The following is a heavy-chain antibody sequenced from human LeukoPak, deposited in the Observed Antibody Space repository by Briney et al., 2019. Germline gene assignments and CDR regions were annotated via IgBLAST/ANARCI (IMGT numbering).Heavy chain of an antibody. J-gene: IGHJ4*02. Sequence: PSETLSLTCTVSGGFISSHYWSWIRQPPGKGLEWIGYIYYSGSTNYNPSLKSRVTISVDTAKNQFSLKLSSVTAADTAVYYCARDTTSRDGYAVFDYWGQGTLVTVSS. CDR3: ARDTTSRDGYAVFDY. CDR1: GGFISSHY. V-gene: IGHV4-59*11. D-gene: IGHD5-24*01. CDR2: IYYSGST.